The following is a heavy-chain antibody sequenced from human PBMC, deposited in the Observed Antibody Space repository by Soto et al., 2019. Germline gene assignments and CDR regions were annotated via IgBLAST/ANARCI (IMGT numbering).Heavy chain of an antibody. V-gene: IGHV4-59*12. CDR3: AREDGYSYGLFDY. J-gene: IGHJ4*02. CDR1: GGSISSYY. D-gene: IGHD5-18*01. CDR2: IYYSGST. Sequence: PSETLSLTCTVSGGSISSYYWSWIRQPPGKGLEWIGYIYYSGSTNYNPSLKSRVTISVDTSKNQFSLKLSSVTAADTAVYYWAREDGYSYGLFDYWGQGTLVTVSS.